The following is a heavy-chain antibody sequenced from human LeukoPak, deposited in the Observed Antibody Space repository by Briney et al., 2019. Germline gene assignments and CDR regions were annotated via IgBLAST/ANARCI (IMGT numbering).Heavy chain of an antibody. Sequence: GGSLRLSCAVSGFTFSDYGMHWVRQAPGKGLEWVAVIWYDGTNRYYADSVEGRFTISRDNSKNTLYLQMNSLRAEDTAVYYCARTRYNSGGGDYWGQGTPVTVSP. CDR3: ARTRYNSGGGDY. D-gene: IGHD6-19*01. J-gene: IGHJ4*02. V-gene: IGHV3-33*01. CDR2: IWYDGTNR. CDR1: GFTFSDYG.